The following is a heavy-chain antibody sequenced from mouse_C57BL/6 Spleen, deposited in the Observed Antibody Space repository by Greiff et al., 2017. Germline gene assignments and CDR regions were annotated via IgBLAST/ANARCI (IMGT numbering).Heavy chain of an antibody. CDR3: ARDPQGDETGFDY. CDR2: FYPGSGSI. Sequence: VQLQQSGAELVKPGASVKLSCKASGYTFTESTIHWVKQRSGQGLEWIGWFYPGSGSIKYNEKFKDKATLTAAKSSSTAYMQLSSRTSKYAAVYVCARDPQGDETGFDYWGQGTTLTVSS. V-gene: IGHV1-62-2*01. J-gene: IGHJ2*01. CDR1: GYTFTEST.